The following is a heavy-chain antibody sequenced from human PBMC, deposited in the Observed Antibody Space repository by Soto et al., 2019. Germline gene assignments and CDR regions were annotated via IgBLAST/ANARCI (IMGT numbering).Heavy chain of an antibody. CDR1: GGSISSSSYY. CDR2: IYYSGST. J-gene: IGHJ4*02. CDR3: ARRSSWSSFDY. V-gene: IGHV4-39*01. Sequence: QLQLQESGPGLVKPSETLSLTCTVSGGSISSSSYYWGWIRQPPGKGLEWIGSIYYSGSTYYNPSLKSRVTISVDTSKNQFSLKLSSVTAADTAVYYCARRSSWSSFDYWGQGTLVTVSS. D-gene: IGHD6-13*01.